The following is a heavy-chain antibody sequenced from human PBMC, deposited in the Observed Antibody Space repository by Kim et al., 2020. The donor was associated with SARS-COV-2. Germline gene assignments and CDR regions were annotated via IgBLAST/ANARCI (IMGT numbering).Heavy chain of an antibody. CDR3: SRVSPYCSGGTCHEHFDL. D-gene: IGHD2-15*01. J-gene: IGHJ5*01. CDR1: GFTFSDYH. CDR2: IGSDGDT. V-gene: IGHV3-13*04. Sequence: GGSLRLSCAASGFTFSDYHMHWVRQVTGKGLEWVSSIGSDGDTQYAGSVRGRLTISREEAKNSLYLQFNSLRVGDTAVYYCSRVSPYCSGGTCHEHFDLWGQGTLVTVSS.